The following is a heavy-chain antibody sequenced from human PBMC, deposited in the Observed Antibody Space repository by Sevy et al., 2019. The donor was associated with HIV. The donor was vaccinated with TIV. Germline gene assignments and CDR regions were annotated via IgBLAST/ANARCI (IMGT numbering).Heavy chain of an antibody. V-gene: IGHV3-30-3*01. CDR3: ARVMVSYCFGYFGMDV. CDR2: ISYDGSTK. J-gene: IGHJ6*04. Sequence: GGSLRLSCAASGFTFSRYAMHWVRQAPGKGLEWLAVISYDGSTKYYTDSVKGRLTISRDNSKNTLYLQVNSLNVGDTAVYYCARVMVSYCFGYFGMDVWGKGTMVTVS. CDR1: GFTFSRYA. D-gene: IGHD2-8*01.